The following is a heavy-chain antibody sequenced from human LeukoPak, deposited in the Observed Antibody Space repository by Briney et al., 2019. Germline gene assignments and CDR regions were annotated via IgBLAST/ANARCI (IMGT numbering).Heavy chain of an antibody. Sequence: SETLSLTCAVYGGSFSGYYWSWIRQPPGKGLEWIGEINHSGSANYNPSIKSRVTISVDTSKNQFSLKLSSVTAADTAVYHCASNRYYDILTGYYWSGAFDIWGQGTMVTVSS. V-gene: IGHV4-34*01. J-gene: IGHJ3*02. CDR1: GGSFSGYY. CDR2: INHSGSA. CDR3: ASNRYYDILTGYYWSGAFDI. D-gene: IGHD3-9*01.